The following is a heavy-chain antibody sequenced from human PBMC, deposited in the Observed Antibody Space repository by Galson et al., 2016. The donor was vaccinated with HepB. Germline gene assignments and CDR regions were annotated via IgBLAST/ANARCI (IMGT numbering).Heavy chain of an antibody. CDR2: ISSSGSTI. CDR1: GFTFSSYE. J-gene: IGHJ6*02. Sequence: SLRLSCAASGFTFSSYEMNWVRQAPGKGLEWVSYISSSGSTIYYADSVKGRFTISRDNAKNSLYLQMKSLRAEDTAVYYCAREYSYGYYDFYGVDVWGQGTTVTVSS. D-gene: IGHD5-18*01. V-gene: IGHV3-48*03. CDR3: AREYSYGYYDFYGVDV.